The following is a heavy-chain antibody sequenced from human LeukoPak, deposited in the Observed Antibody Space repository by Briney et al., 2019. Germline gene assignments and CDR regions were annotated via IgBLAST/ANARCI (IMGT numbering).Heavy chain of an antibody. CDR1: GFTFSSYG. CDR2: IWYDGSNK. D-gene: IGHD3-22*01. J-gene: IGHJ4*02. CDR3: AWEHYYDSSGYYCH. Sequence: GGSLRLSCAASGFTFSSYGMHWVRQAPGKGLEWVAVIWYDGSNKYYADSVKGRFTISRDNSKNTLYLQMNSLRAEDTAVYYCAWEHYYDSSGYYCHWGQGTLVTVSS. V-gene: IGHV3-33*01.